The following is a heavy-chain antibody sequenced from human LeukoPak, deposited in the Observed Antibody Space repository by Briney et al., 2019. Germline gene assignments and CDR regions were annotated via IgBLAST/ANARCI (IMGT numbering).Heavy chain of an antibody. CDR3: ATTGYSSGSGG. V-gene: IGHV1-69*05. D-gene: IGHD6-19*01. CDR2: INPIFGTA. CDR1: GGTFSSYA. J-gene: IGHJ4*02. Sequence: GASVKVSCKASGGTFSSYAISWVRQAPGQGLEWMGGINPIFGTANYAQKFQGRVTITTDESTSTAYMELSSLRSEDTAVYYCATTGYSSGSGGWGQGTLVTVSS.